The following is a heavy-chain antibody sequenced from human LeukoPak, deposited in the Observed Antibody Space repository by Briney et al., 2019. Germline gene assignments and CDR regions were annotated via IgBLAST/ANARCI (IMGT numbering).Heavy chain of an antibody. D-gene: IGHD2-2*01. J-gene: IGHJ4*02. Sequence: SETLSLTCTVSGGSISSYYWSWIRQPPGKGLEWVGYIYYSGSTNYNPSLKSRVTISVDTSKNQFSLKLSSVTAADTAVYYCARAAVPYYFDYWGQGTLVTVSS. CDR1: GGSISSYY. CDR2: IYYSGST. CDR3: ARAAVPYYFDY. V-gene: IGHV4-59*01.